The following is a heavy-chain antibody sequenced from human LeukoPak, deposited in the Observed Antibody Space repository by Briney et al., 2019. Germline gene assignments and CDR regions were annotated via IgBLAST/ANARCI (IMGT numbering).Heavy chain of an antibody. Sequence: PSETLSLTCTVSGGSISSSSYYWGWLRQPPGKGLEWIGSIYYSGSTYYNPYLKSRVTISVDTSKNQFSLKLSSVTAADTAVYYCARHVTGSSGWYSYYYGMDVWGQGATVTVSS. CDR3: ARHVTGSSGWYSYYYGMDV. J-gene: IGHJ6*02. CDR2: IYYSGST. D-gene: IGHD6-19*01. CDR1: GGSISSSSYY. V-gene: IGHV4-39*01.